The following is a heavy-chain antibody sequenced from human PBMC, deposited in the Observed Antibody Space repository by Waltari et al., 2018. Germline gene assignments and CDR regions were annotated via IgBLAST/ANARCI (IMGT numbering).Heavy chain of an antibody. Sequence: EVQLVQSGAEVKKPGESLKISCKGYGYSFTRYWIGWVRQMPGKGLEWLGIIYPADSAARYSPSFQSQVTRSADKSIGTAYLQWSSLKASDTAMYYCARQRAVSGYWYFDLWGRGTLVTVSS. CDR1: GYSFTRYW. D-gene: IGHD6-19*01. J-gene: IGHJ2*01. CDR2: IYPADSAA. V-gene: IGHV5-51*03. CDR3: ARQRAVSGYWYFDL.